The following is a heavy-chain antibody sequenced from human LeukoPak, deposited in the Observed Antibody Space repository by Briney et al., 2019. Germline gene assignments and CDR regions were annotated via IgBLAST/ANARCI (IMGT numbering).Heavy chain of an antibody. J-gene: IGHJ2*01. CDR1: GGSISSSSHY. CDR2: MYYRGST. D-gene: IGHD6-13*01. V-gene: IGHV4-39*07. Sequence: SETLSLTCTVSGGSISSSSHYWGWIRQPPGKGLEWIGSMYYRGSTYHNPSLKSRVTISVDTSKNQFSLKLSSVTAADTAVYYCARVYYSSSYDYWYFDLWGRGTLVTVSS. CDR3: ARVYYSSSYDYWYFDL.